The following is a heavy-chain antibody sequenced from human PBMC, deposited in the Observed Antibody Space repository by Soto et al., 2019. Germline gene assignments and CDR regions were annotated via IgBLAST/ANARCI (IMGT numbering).Heavy chain of an antibody. Sequence: QVQLVESGGGVVQPGRSLRLSCAASGFTFSSSGMHWVRQAPGKGLEWVAVIWYDGSNKYYADSVKGRFTISRDNSKNTLYLQMNSLRAEDTSVYYCARDIIWYLYFFDYWGQGSLVTVSS. CDR2: IWYDGSNK. D-gene: IGHD6-13*01. V-gene: IGHV3-33*01. CDR1: GFTFSSSG. J-gene: IGHJ4*02. CDR3: ARDIIWYLYFFDY.